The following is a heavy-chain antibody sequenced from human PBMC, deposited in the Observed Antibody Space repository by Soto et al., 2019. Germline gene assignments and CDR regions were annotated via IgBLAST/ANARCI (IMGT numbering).Heavy chain of an antibody. CDR1: GDSISSRSYY. D-gene: IGHD6-6*01. CDR3: AXXXXXXXSXGXXYYYYGXDV. Sequence: PSETLSLTCTVSGDSISSRSYYWGWIRQPPGKGLEWIGSIYYSGSTYYNQSLNSRVTMSVDTSKNQFYLKLSSVTAADKTDYXXAXXXXXXXSXGXXYYYYGXDVXGQGTTVTVSS. J-gene: IGHJ6*02. CDR2: IYYSGST. V-gene: IGHV4-39*01.